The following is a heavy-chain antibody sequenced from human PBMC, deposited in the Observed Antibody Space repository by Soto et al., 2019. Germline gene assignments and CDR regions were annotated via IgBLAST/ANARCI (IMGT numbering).Heavy chain of an antibody. D-gene: IGHD3-22*01. J-gene: IGHJ4*02. V-gene: IGHV4-30-4*01. Sequence: SETLSLTCTVSGGSISSGDYYWSWIRQPPGKGLEWIGYIYYSGSAYYNPSLKSRVTISVDTSKKQFSLKLSPVTAADTAVYYCARAWTLIVVETYFDYWGQGTLVTVSS. CDR3: ARAWTLIVVETYFDY. CDR2: IYYSGSA. CDR1: GGSISSGDYY.